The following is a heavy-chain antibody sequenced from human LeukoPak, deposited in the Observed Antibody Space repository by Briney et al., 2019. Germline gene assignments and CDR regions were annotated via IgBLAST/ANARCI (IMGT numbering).Heavy chain of an antibody. CDR3: AKGALLWFGEAVPYGMDV. D-gene: IGHD3-10*01. J-gene: IGHJ6*02. CDR1: GFTFSSYA. V-gene: IGHV3-23*01. Sequence: PGGSLRLSCAASGFTFSSYAMSWVRQAPGKGLEWVSAISGSGGSTYYADSVKGRFTISRDNSKNTLYLQMNSLRAEDTAVYYCAKGALLWFGEAVPYGMDVWGQGTTVTVSS. CDR2: ISGSGGST.